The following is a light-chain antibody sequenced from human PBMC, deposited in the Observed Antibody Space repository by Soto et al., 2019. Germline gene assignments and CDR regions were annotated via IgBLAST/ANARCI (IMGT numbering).Light chain of an antibody. Sequence: EIVLTQSPGTLSFFPGERAILSCRASQSVNKFYLAWYQQKPGQAPRLLIHATSTRATGIPDRFSGSGSGTDFSLVISSLEPEDFAVYYCHQYGSLPRTFGQGNKVEAK. CDR2: ATS. CDR3: HQYGSLPRT. CDR1: QSVNKFY. J-gene: IGKJ1*01. V-gene: IGKV3-20*01.